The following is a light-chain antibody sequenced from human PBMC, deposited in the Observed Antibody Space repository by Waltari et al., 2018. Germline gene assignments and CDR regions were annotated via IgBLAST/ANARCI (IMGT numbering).Light chain of an antibody. Sequence: QSALTQPPSTSGTPGQRVTISCSGSNSNIGVNTVNWYQVLPGTAPKLRIYGNDQRPSGVPERFSASKSGSSASLAISGLQSEDEADYYCAAWDDRLFGPVFGTGTEVTVL. CDR3: AAWDDRLFGPV. J-gene: IGLJ1*01. CDR2: GND. CDR1: NSNIGVNT. V-gene: IGLV1-44*01.